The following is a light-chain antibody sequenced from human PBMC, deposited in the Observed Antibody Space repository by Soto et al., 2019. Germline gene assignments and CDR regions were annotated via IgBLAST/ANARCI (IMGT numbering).Light chain of an antibody. CDR1: SSDVGGYNY. CDR2: DVS. CDR3: CSYAGTYTYV. J-gene: IGLJ1*01. V-gene: IGLV2-11*01. Sequence: LTQPRSLSGSPGQSVTISCTGTSSDVGGYNYVSWYQQHPGKVPKLMIYDVSKRPSGVPDRFSGSKSCNTASLTISGLQAEDEADYHCCSYAGTYTYVFGSGTKVTVL.